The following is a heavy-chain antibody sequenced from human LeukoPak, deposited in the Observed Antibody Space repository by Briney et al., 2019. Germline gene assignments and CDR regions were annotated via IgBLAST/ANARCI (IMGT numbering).Heavy chain of an antibody. CDR1: GYTFTSYG. CDR3: ARPGLNIGYCTNGVCPGEEYAFDI. CDR2: ISAYNGNT. Sequence: GASVKVSCKAPGYTFTSYGISWVRQAPGQGLEWMGWISAYNGNTNYAQKLQGRVTMTTDTSTSTAHMELRSLRSDDTAVYYCARPGLNIGYCTNGVCPGEEYAFDIWGQGTMVTVSS. V-gene: IGHV1-18*01. J-gene: IGHJ3*02. D-gene: IGHD2-8*01.